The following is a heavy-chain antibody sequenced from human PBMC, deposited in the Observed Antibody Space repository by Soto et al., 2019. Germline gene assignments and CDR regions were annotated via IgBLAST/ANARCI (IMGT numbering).Heavy chain of an antibody. D-gene: IGHD4-4*01. CDR3: AREVPIRAVNYSKY. V-gene: IGHV3-74*01. CDR1: GFRFSDYW. CDR2: ISDDAIST. Sequence: GGSLRLSCSVSGFRFSDYWMHWVRQAPGKGLVWVARISDDAISTSYAPFVKGRFTISRDNIKNMLYLQLNSLTADDAAFYYCAREVPIRAVNYSKYWGQGARVTVSS. J-gene: IGHJ4*02.